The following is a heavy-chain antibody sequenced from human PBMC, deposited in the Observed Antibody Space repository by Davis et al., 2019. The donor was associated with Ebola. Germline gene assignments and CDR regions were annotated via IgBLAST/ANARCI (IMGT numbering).Heavy chain of an antibody. CDR2: IDGDNGNT. V-gene: IGHV1-3*01. D-gene: IGHD3-22*01. Sequence: AASVKVSCKASGYTFSAYAMHWVRQAPGQRLEWMGWIDGDNGNTKYSEKFQGRVTITRDTFATTAYMELSGLSSEDTAVYYCAREMIGGAGRFDSWGLGTLVTVSS. CDR3: AREMIGGAGRFDS. CDR1: GYTFSAYA. J-gene: IGHJ5*01.